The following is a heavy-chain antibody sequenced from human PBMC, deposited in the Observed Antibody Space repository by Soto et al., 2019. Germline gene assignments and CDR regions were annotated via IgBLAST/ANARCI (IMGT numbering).Heavy chain of an antibody. J-gene: IGHJ4*02. V-gene: IGHV4-31*03. CDR2: IHKSGIT. CDR1: GGSISSGSNY. D-gene: IGHD2-15*01. Sequence: PSETLSLTCTVSGGSISSGSNYWSWIRQHPGKGLEWIGYIHKSGITYYNPSLESRVIISLEKSQNQFSLQLRSVTAADTAVYYCARDSVPVWCPGYYYFDYWGQGTLVTVSS. CDR3: ARDSVPVWCPGYYYFDY.